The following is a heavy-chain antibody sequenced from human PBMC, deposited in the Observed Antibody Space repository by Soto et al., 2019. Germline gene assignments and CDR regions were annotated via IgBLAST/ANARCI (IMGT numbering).Heavy chain of an antibody. D-gene: IGHD3-16*01. CDR2: LTARGSST. CDR1: GFTFDKFA. J-gene: IGHJ5*02. Sequence: EVQLLESGGRLVQPGGSLRLSCAASGFTFDKFAMSWVRHVPGKALEWVSSLTARGSSTYYAGSVQGRFTISRDNSKYMMFLQMSSLTVEDAAVDSCASQQSGIIMRTFGGVNWLDPWGQGTLVTFSS. V-gene: IGHV3-23*01. CDR3: ASQQSGIIMRTFGGVNWLDP.